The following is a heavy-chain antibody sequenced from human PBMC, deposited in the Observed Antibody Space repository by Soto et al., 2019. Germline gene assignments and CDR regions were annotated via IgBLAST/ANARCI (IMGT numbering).Heavy chain of an antibody. Sequence: EVQLVESGGGLVQPGRSLRLSCAASGFTFDDYAMHWVRQVPGKGLEWVSGINWNSGSIGYGDSVKGRFAISRDNAKNSLHLQMNSPSAEDTAFYYCVKDKSINWYIGHFRHWGQGTLVTVSS. J-gene: IGHJ1*01. CDR3: VKDKSINWYIGHFRH. D-gene: IGHD6-13*01. V-gene: IGHV3-9*01. CDR1: GFTFDDYA. CDR2: INWNSGSI.